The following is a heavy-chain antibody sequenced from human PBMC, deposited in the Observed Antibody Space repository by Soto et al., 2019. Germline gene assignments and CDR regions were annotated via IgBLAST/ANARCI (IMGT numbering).Heavy chain of an antibody. CDR1: GFTLSIYE. D-gene: IGHD2-2*01. CDR3: ASTGCCSSTKCLIDY. V-gene: IGHV3-48*03. CDR2: ISRSGRTK. J-gene: IGHJ4*02. Sequence: EVQLVESGGGLVQPGGSLRLSCAASGFTLSIYEMNWVRQAPEKGQDWVSYISRSGRTKYYADSVMGRFTISRDNAKNSLYFQMNSLTVEDRAVYYCASTGCCSSTKCLIDYWCQGT.